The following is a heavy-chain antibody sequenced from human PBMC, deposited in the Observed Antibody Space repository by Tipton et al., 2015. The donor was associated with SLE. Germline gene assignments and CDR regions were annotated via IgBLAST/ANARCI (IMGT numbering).Heavy chain of an antibody. D-gene: IGHD2-2*01. J-gene: IGHJ5*02. CDR3: ARGLLVVPAAMGGWFDP. Sequence: TLSLTCTVSGGSISSGGYYWTWIRQPPGKGLEWIGEINHGGSTNYNPSLKSRVTISVDTSKNQFSLKLSSVTAADTAVYYCARGLLVVPAAMGGWFDPWGQGTLVTASS. V-gene: IGHV4-31*03. CDR2: INHGGST. CDR1: GGSISSGGYY.